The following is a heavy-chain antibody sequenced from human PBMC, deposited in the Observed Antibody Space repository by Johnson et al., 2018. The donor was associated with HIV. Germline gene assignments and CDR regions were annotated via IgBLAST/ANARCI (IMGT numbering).Heavy chain of an antibody. D-gene: IGHD1-26*01. CDR2: ISYDGSNK. CDR3: ARDPLVGTVTVGAFDI. Sequence: QVQLVESGGGLVQPGGSRRLSCAASGFTFSSYAMHWVRQAPGKGLEWVAVISYDGSNKYYADSVKGRFSISRDNSKNTLYLQMNSLRAEDTAVYFCARDPLVGTVTVGAFDIWGQGTMVTVSS. V-gene: IGHV3-30*14. J-gene: IGHJ3*02. CDR1: GFTFSSYA.